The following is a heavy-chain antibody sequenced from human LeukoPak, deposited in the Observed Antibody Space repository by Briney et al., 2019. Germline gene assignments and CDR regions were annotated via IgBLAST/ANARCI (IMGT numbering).Heavy chain of an antibody. CDR1: GGSLTSGGYY. V-gene: IGHV4-31*03. Sequence: PSETLSLTCTVSGGSLTSGGYYWSWLRHPPGKALEWIGYISYRGSTYYNPSLKSRVIISVDTSKNQFSLKLSSVTAEDTAVYYCAGEDGSGTPVLAPWGEGALVTVSS. D-gene: IGHD3-10*01. CDR2: ISYRGST. J-gene: IGHJ4*02. CDR3: AGEDGSGTPVLAP.